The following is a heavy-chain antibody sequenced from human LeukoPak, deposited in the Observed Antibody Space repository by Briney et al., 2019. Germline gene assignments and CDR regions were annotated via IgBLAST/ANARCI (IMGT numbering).Heavy chain of an antibody. Sequence: SSETLSLTCTVSGGSISSYYWSWIRQPPGKGLEWIGYIYYSGSTNYNPSLKSRVTISVDTSKNQFSLKLSSVTAADTAVYYCARAGGGVDYWGQGTLVTVSS. D-gene: IGHD1-26*01. CDR2: IYYSGST. J-gene: IGHJ4*02. V-gene: IGHV4-59*12. CDR1: GGSISSYY. CDR3: ARAGGGVDY.